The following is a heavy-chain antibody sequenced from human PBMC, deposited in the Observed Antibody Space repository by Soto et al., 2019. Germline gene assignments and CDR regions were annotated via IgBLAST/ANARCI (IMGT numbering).Heavy chain of an antibody. Sequence: GGSLRLSCVASGFTFNSYSMNWVRQAPGKGLEWVSSISRSSRYINYAGSVKGRFTISRDNAKNSLYLHMNSLRVEDTAVYYCARVILWFGESTYYSGMDVWGQGTTVTVSS. CDR2: ISRSSRYI. D-gene: IGHD3-10*01. V-gene: IGHV3-21*01. CDR1: GFTFNSYS. J-gene: IGHJ6*02. CDR3: ARVILWFGESTYYSGMDV.